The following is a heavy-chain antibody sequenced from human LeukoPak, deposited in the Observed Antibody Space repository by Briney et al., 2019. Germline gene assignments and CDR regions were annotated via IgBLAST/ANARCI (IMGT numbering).Heavy chain of an antibody. CDR3: AKESEDSSSWYRYYYYYGMDV. D-gene: IGHD6-13*01. V-gene: IGHV3-30*18. J-gene: IGHJ6*04. CDR1: GFTFSSYG. CDR2: ISYDGSNK. Sequence: PGGSLRLSCAASGFTFSSYGMHWVRQAPGKGLEWVAVISYDGSNKYYADSVKGRFTISRDNSKNTLYLQMNSLRAEDTAVYYCAKESEDSSSWYRYYYYYGMDVWGKGTTVTVSS.